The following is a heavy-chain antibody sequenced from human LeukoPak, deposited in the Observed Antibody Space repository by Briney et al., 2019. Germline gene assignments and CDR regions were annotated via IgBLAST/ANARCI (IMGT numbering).Heavy chain of an antibody. J-gene: IGHJ4*02. D-gene: IGHD3-22*01. CDR3: AKDDSSGLYYFDY. CDR1: GFTFSSYA. Sequence: GGSLRLSCAASGFTFSSYAMSWVRQAPGKGLEWVSAISGSGGSTYYADSVEGRFTISRDNSKNTLYLQMNSLRAEDTAVYYCAKDDSSGLYYFDYWGQGTLVTVPS. V-gene: IGHV3-23*01. CDR2: ISGSGGST.